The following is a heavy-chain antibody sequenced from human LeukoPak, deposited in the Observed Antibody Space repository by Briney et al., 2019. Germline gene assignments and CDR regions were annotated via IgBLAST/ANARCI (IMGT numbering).Heavy chain of an antibody. J-gene: IGHJ4*02. D-gene: IGHD6-19*01. Sequence: SETLSLTCTVSGGSISSYYWSWIRQPPGKGLEWLGYIYYSGSTNYNPSLKSRVTISVDTSKNQFSPKLSSVTAADTAVYYCAVSGWYYMGYFDYWGQGTLVTVSS. V-gene: IGHV4-59*01. CDR1: GGSISSYY. CDR3: AVSGWYYMGYFDY. CDR2: IYYSGST.